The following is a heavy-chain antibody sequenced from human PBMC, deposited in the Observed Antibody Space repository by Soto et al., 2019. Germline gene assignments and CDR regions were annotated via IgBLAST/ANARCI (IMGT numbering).Heavy chain of an antibody. CDR3: ARLSVVATTDYYYYGMDV. V-gene: IGHV4-61*08. Sequence: SETLSLTCGVSGGSISSGAYSWSWLRQPPGKGLEWIGYIYYSGSTNYNPSLKSRVTISVDTSKNQFSLKLSSVTAADTAVYYCARLSVVATTDYYYYGMDVWGQGTTVTVS. J-gene: IGHJ6*02. CDR1: GGSISSGAYS. CDR2: IYYSGST. D-gene: IGHD5-12*01.